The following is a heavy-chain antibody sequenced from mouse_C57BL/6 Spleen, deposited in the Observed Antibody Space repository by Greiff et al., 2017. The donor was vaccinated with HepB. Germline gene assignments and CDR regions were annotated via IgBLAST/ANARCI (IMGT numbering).Heavy chain of an antibody. CDR3: ARDYYGHWYFDV. Sequence: VQLKESGPGLVKPSQSLSLTCSVTGYSITSGYYWNWIRQFPGNKLEWMGYISYDGSNNYNPSLKNRISITRDTSKNQFFLKLNSVTTEDTATYYCARDYYGHWYFDVWGTGTTVTVSS. D-gene: IGHD1-2*01. CDR1: GYSITSGYY. CDR2: ISYDGSN. V-gene: IGHV3-6*01. J-gene: IGHJ1*03.